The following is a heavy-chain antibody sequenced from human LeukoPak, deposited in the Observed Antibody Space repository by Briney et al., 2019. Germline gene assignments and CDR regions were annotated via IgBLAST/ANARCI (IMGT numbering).Heavy chain of an antibody. CDR2: ISAYNGYT. V-gene: IGHV1-18*01. Sequence: ASVKVSCKASGYTFTSYGISWVRQAPGQGLEWMGWISAYNGYTNYAQKLQGRVTMTTDTSTSTAYMELGSLRSDDTAVYYCARANLPDIAVAGPQHQLVDYWGQGTLVTVSS. J-gene: IGHJ4*02. D-gene: IGHD6-19*01. CDR3: ARANLPDIAVAGPQHQLVDY. CDR1: GYTFTSYG.